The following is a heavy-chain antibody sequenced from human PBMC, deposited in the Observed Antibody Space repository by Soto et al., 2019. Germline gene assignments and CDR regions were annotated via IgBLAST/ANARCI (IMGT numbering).Heavy chain of an antibody. CDR1: GFTFSSYG. CDR3: AKDGDTYYYDSSGFMDA. Sequence: GGSLRLSCAASGFTFSSYGMHWVRQAPGKGLEWVAVISYDGSNKYYADSVKGRFTISRDNSKNTLYLQMNSLRTEDTAVYYCAKDGDTYYYDSSGFMDAWGQGTTVTVSS. D-gene: IGHD3-22*01. J-gene: IGHJ6*02. V-gene: IGHV3-30*18. CDR2: ISYDGSNK.